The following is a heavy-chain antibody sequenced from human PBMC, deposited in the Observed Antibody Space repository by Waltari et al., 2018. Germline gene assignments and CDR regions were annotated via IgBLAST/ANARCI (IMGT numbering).Heavy chain of an antibody. V-gene: IGHV3-7*01. D-gene: IGHD7-27*01. Sequence: EAQLVESGGKLVQPGGSLRLSCVASGFTFRSHWMGWVRQAPGRGLEWVATIKEDGSDKHYVDSVRGRVTISRDNANDSLYLQMNSLRAEDTAVYYCATWRWGQSEFDYWGQGTLVTVSS. CDR1: GFTFRSHW. CDR2: IKEDGSDK. CDR3: ATWRWGQSEFDY. J-gene: IGHJ4*02.